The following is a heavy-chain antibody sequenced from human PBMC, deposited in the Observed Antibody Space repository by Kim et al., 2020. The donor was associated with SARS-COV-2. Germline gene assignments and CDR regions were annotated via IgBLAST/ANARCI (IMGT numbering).Heavy chain of an antibody. CDR1: GFTVSSNY. Sequence: GGSLRLSCAASGFTVSSNYMSWVRQAPGKGLEWVSVIYSGGSTYYADSVKGRFTISRHNSKNTLYLQMNSLRAEDTAVYYCARDSKYCSGGSCYYYYGMDVWGQGTTVTVSS. CDR3: ARDSKYCSGGSCYYYYGMDV. J-gene: IGHJ6*02. V-gene: IGHV3-53*04. CDR2: IYSGGST. D-gene: IGHD2-15*01.